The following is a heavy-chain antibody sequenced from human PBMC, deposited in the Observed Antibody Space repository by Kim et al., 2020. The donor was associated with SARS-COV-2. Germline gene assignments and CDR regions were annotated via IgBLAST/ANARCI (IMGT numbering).Heavy chain of an antibody. CDR2: IIPIFGTA. V-gene: IGHV1-69*13. Sequence: SVKVSCKASGGTFSSYAISWVRQAPGQGLEWMGGIIPIFGTANYAQKFQGRVTITADESTSTAYMELSSLRSEDTAVYYCARVDYYDSSGYITLCYFDYWGQGTLVTVSS. J-gene: IGHJ4*02. CDR3: ARVDYYDSSGYITLCYFDY. CDR1: GGTFSSYA. D-gene: IGHD3-22*01.